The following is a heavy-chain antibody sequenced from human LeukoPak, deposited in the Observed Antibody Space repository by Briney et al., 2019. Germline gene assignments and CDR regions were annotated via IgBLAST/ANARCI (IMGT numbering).Heavy chain of an antibody. CDR3: ARQMGYYDSSGYYYDY. J-gene: IGHJ4*02. D-gene: IGHD3-22*01. V-gene: IGHV4-39*01. CDR1: GGSISSSSYY. Sequence: KPSETLSRTCTVSGGSISSSSYYWGWIRRPPGKGLEWIGSIYYSGSTYYNPSLKSRVTISVDTSKNQFSPKLSSVTAADTAVYYCARQMGYYDSSGYYYDYWGQGTLVTVSS. CDR2: IYYSGST.